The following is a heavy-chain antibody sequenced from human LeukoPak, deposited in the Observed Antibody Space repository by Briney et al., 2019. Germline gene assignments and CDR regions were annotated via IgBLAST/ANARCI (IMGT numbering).Heavy chain of an antibody. CDR1: GFTFTNFG. CDR2: INSDGRST. D-gene: IGHD1-26*01. Sequence: AGGSLRLSCVASGFTFTNFGMMWVRQAPGKGLVWVSYINSDGRSTTYAGSVKGRFTISRDNAKNTLYLQMNSLRAEDTAIYYCTRNYNGMSYWGQGTLVIVSS. CDR3: TRNYNGMSY. V-gene: IGHV3-74*01. J-gene: IGHJ4*02.